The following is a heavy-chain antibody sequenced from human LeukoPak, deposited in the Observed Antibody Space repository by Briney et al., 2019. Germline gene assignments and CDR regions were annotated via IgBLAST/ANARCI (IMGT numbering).Heavy chain of an antibody. J-gene: IGHJ3*02. CDR3: AKDRRRIRFLESFDAFDI. D-gene: IGHD3-3*01. Sequence: GGSLRLSCAASGFTFSSYAMSWVRQAPGKGLEWVSAISGRGGSTYYADSVKGRFTISRDNSKNTLYLQMNSLRAEDTAVYYCAKDRRRIRFLESFDAFDIWGQGTMVTVSS. V-gene: IGHV3-23*01. CDR2: ISGRGGST. CDR1: GFTFSSYA.